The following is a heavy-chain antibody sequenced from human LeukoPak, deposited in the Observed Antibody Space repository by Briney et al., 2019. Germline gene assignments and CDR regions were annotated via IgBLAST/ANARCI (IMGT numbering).Heavy chain of an antibody. CDR3: ARAGGYCGRISCPYYFDY. CDR2: MNPNSGNT. CDR1: GGTFSSYA. Sequence: ASVKVSCKASGGTFSSYAISWVRQAPGQGLEWMGWMNPNSGNTGYAQKLQGRVTMTRNTSISTAYMELSSLRSEDTAVYYCARAGGYCGRISCPYYFDYWGQGSLVAVSS. J-gene: IGHJ4*02. V-gene: IGHV1-8*02. D-gene: IGHD2-15*01.